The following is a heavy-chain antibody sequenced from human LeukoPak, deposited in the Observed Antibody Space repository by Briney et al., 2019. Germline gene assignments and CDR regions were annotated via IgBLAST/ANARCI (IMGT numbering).Heavy chain of an antibody. J-gene: IGHJ4*02. CDR2: IIPILGIA. V-gene: IGHV1-69*04. Sequence: ASVKVSCKASGGTFSSYAISWVRQAPGQGLEWMGRIIPILGIANYAQKLQGRVTMTTDTSTSTAYMELRSLRSDDTAVYYCARVDTAMVIVVDYWGQGTPVTVSS. D-gene: IGHD5-18*01. CDR1: GGTFSSYA. CDR3: ARVDTAMVIVVDY.